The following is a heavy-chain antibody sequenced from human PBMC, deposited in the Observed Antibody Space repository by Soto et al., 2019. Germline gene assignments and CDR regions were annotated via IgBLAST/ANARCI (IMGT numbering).Heavy chain of an antibody. D-gene: IGHD7-27*01. Sequence: GSLILSCSASGFTFGTYTMHWVRQAPGRGPECVSTISSHGGRTFYADFVKGRFTMSSDNSKNTLYLQMSSLRLEDTAVYYCVKARATGPKSDFDYWGQGTLVTVSS. V-gene: IGHV3-64D*06. CDR3: VKARATGPKSDFDY. CDR1: GFTFGTYT. CDR2: ISSHGGRT. J-gene: IGHJ4*02.